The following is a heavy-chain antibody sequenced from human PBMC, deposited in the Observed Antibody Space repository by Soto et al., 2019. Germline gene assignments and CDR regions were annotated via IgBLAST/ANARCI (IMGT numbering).Heavy chain of an antibody. CDR2: ISYDGSNK. CDR3: AASAHGSGGSSFDY. CDR1: GCPFSIYG. V-gene: IGHV3-30*03. J-gene: IGHJ4*02. D-gene: IGHD2-15*01. Sequence: QVQLVESGGGVVQPGRSLRLSCAASGCPFSIYGMHWVRQAPGKGLEWVAVISYDGSNKDYADSVKGRFTISRDNSKNTLYLKMSSLRAEDTAVFYCAASAHGSGGSSFDYWGQGTLVTVSS.